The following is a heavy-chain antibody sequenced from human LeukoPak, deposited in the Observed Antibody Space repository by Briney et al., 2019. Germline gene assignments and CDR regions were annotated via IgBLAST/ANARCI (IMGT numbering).Heavy chain of an antibody. V-gene: IGHV4-39*01. D-gene: IGHD6-25*01. CDR2: MYYSGST. J-gene: IGHJ4*02. CDR1: GGSISSSSYY. CDR3: ARLRFPPANFFDY. Sequence: SQTLSLTCTVSGGSISSSSYYWGWIRQPPGKGLEWIGSMYYSGSTYYNPSLKSRVTISIDTSKNQFSLKLSSVTAADTAVYYCARLRFPPANFFDYWGQGTLVTVSS.